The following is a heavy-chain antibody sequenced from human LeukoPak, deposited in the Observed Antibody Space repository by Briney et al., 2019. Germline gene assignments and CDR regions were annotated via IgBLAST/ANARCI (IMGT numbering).Heavy chain of an antibody. CDR1: GGSISSSTYY. Sequence: SETLSLSCTVSGGSISSSTYYWGWIRKPPGKGLEWIGSIYYSGSTYYNSSLKSPVTISVDTSKNQFSLKLTSVTAADTAVYYCARLIAAAGRGIDHWGQGTLVTVSS. CDR2: IYYSGST. V-gene: IGHV4-39*01. D-gene: IGHD6-13*01. J-gene: IGHJ4*02. CDR3: ARLIAAAGRGIDH.